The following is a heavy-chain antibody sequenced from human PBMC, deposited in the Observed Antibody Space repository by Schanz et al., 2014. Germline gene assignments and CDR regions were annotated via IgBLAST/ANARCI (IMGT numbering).Heavy chain of an antibody. CDR2: INPSGGGT. CDR1: GYTFSSYG. V-gene: IGHV1-18*01. D-gene: IGHD2-2*01. CDR3: ARERSRYCSTASCLHDNWFDP. Sequence: QVQLVQSGAEVKKPGASVKVSCKASGYTFSSYGITWVRQAPGQGLEWMGIINPSGGGTSYALRFQDRVTMTTDTSTGTASMELRSMRSDDAAVYYCARERSRYCSTASCLHDNWFDPWGQGTLVTVSS. J-gene: IGHJ5*02.